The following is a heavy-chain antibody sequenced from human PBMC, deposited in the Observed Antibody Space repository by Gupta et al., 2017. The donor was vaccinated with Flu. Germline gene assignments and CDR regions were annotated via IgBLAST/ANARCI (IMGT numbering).Heavy chain of an antibody. J-gene: IGHJ5*02. CDR3: AREIFGNQLLWINWFDP. Sequence: QVQLQESGPGLVKPSQTLSLTCTVSGGSISSGDYYWSWIRQPPGKGLEWIGYIYYSGSTYYNPSLKSRVTISVDTSKNQFSLKLSSVTAADTAVYYCAREIFGNQLLWINWFDPWGQGTLVTVSS. CDR2: IYYSGST. D-gene: IGHD2-2*01. CDR1: GGSISSGDYY. V-gene: IGHV4-30-4*01.